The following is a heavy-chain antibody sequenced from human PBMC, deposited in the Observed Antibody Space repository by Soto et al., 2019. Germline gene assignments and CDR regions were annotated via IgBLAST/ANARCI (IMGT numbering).Heavy chain of an antibody. CDR3: ARKSPVNPPLPYWFFDL. Sequence: PGGSLRLFCAASGFTFSSYGMHWVRQAPGKGLEWVSAISGSGGSTYYADSVKGRFTISRDNSKTTAYLEMNSLRGEDWAVYYCARKSPVNPPLPYWFFDLWSRGSLVPVSP. CDR2: ISGSGGST. V-gene: IGHV3-23*01. CDR1: GFTFSSYG. J-gene: IGHJ2*01.